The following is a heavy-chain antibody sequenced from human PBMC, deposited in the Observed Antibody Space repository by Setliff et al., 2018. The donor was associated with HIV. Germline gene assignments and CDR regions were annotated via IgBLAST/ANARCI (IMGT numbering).Heavy chain of an antibody. V-gene: IGHV1-18*01. CDR2: ISAYNGNT. Sequence: ASVKVSCKASGYTFTDYGISWVRQAPGQGLEWMGWISAYNGNTKYAQKFQGRVTMTTDTSTSTAYMELRSLRSDDTAVYYCARGKAWLRFLDYWGQGTLVTVSS. D-gene: IGHD5-12*01. CDR3: ARGKAWLRFLDY. CDR1: GYTFTDYG. J-gene: IGHJ4*02.